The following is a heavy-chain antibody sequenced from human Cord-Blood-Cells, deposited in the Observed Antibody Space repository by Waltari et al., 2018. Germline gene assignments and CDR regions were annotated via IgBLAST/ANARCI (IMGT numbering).Heavy chain of an antibody. J-gene: IGHJ6*02. D-gene: IGHD3-10*01. CDR2: ISAYNGNT. V-gene: IGHV1-18*01. CDR3: ARGGSSRGYYYYYGMDV. Sequence: HAQLVQSGAEGKKPGASVKVSRKASGYTFTSSGISWVRQDPGQGLEWLGWISAYNGNTNYAQKLQGRVTMTTDTSTSTAYMELRSLRSDDTAVYYCARGGSSRGYYYYYGMDVWGQGTTVTVSS. CDR1: GYTFTSSG.